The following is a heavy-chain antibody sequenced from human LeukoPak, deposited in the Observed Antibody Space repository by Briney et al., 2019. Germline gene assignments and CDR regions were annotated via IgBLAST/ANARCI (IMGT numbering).Heavy chain of an antibody. Sequence: ASVKVSCTASGGTFSSYAISWVRQAPGQGLEWMGWINPNSGGTNYAQKFQGWVTMTRDTSISTAYMELSRLRSDDTAVYYCARLAPGIAPYFDYWGQGTLVTVSS. CDR2: INPNSGGT. CDR1: GGTFSSYA. V-gene: IGHV1-2*04. CDR3: ARLAPGIAPYFDY. D-gene: IGHD6-13*01. J-gene: IGHJ4*02.